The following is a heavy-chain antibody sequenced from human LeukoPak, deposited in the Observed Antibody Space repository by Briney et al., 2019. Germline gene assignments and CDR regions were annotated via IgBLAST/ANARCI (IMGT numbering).Heavy chain of an antibody. J-gene: IGHJ4*02. V-gene: IGHV4-34*01. CDR3: AIGLRRYSYGYNFDY. D-gene: IGHD5-18*01. CDR1: GGSFSGYY. Sequence: PSETLSLTCAVYGGSFSGYYWSWIRQPPGKGLEWIGEINHSGSTNYNPSLKSRVTISVDTSKNQISLKLSSVTAADTAVYYCAIGLRRYSYGYNFDYWGQGTLVTVSS. CDR2: INHSGST.